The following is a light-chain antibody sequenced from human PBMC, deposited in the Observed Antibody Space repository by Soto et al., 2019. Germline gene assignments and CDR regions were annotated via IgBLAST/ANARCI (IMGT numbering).Light chain of an antibody. CDR1: QSLLHGDGYNC. CDR2: WGS. CDR3: MHALQLPVT. J-gene: IGKJ5*01. Sequence: IVLTQSPVSLPVTPGEPVSISCMSSQSLLHGDGYNCLDWYLQKPGQSPQVLIYWGSNRASGVPDRFSGSASGKDFTLKISRVEPEDVRVYYCMHALQLPVTFGQGTRLEIK. V-gene: IGKV2-28*01.